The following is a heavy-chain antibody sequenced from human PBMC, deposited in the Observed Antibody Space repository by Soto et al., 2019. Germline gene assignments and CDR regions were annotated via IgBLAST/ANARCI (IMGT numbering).Heavy chain of an antibody. CDR3: AREKAGVIPYFDY. V-gene: IGHV3-53*01. CDR2: IYSGGST. CDR1: GFTVSSNY. D-gene: IGHD3-16*02. J-gene: IGHJ4*02. Sequence: GGSLRLSCAASGFTVSSNYMSWVRQAPGKGLEWVSVIYSGGSTYYADSVKGRFTISRDNSKNTLYLQMNSLRAEDTAVYYCAREKAGVIPYFDYWGQGXLVTVSS.